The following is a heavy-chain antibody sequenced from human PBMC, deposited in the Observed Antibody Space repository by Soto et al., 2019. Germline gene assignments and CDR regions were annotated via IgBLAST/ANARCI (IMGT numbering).Heavy chain of an antibody. CDR3: ARGGSFLPSTFDP. CDR2: INPNSGDT. Sequence: ASVKVSCKASGNTFTDYYMHWVRQAPGQGFEWMGWINPNSGDTNYTQKFQGRIALTSDTSINTAYMELRRLRSGDTAVYYCARGGSFLPSTFDPWGQGTLVTVSS. J-gene: IGHJ5*02. V-gene: IGHV1-2*02. CDR1: GNTFTDYY. D-gene: IGHD3-3*01.